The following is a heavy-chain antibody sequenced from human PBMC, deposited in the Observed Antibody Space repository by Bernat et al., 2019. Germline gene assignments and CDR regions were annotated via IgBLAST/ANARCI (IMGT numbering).Heavy chain of an antibody. CDR3: AKAGTRTPYYYYYMDV. CDR2: ISGSGGST. CDR1: GFTFSSYA. Sequence: EVQLLESGGGLVQPGGSLRLSCAASGFTFSSYAMSWVRQAPGKGLEWVSAISGSGGSTYYADSVKGRFTISRDNSKNTLYLQMNSLRAEDTAVYYCAKAGTRTPYYYYYMDVWGKGTTATVSS. V-gene: IGHV3-23*01. D-gene: IGHD1-14*01. J-gene: IGHJ6*03.